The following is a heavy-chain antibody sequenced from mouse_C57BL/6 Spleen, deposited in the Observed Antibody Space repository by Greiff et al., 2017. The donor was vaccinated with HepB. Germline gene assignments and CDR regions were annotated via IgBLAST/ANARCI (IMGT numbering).Heavy chain of an antibody. CDR2: INPNNGGT. CDR3: ARWGPYDYVAWFAY. D-gene: IGHD2-4*01. Sequence: EVQLQQSGPELVKPGASVKISCKASGYTFTDYYMNWVKQSHGKSLEWIGDINPNNGGTSYNQKFKGKATLTVDKSSSTAYMELRSLTSEDSAVYYCARWGPYDYVAWFAYWGQGTLVTVSA. CDR1: GYTFTDYY. V-gene: IGHV1-26*01. J-gene: IGHJ3*01.